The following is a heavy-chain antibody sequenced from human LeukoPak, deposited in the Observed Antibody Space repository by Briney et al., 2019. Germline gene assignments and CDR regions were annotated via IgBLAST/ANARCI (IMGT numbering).Heavy chain of an antibody. J-gene: IGHJ4*02. CDR2: ISWNSGSI. Sequence: GGSLRLSCAASGFTFDDYAMHWVRQAPGKGLEWVSGISWNSGSIGYADSVKGRFTISRDNAKNSLYLQMNSLRAEDTALYYCAKDGYSSSWLGRKNYFDYWGQGTLVTVSS. CDR1: GFTFDDYA. D-gene: IGHD6-13*01. V-gene: IGHV3-9*01. CDR3: AKDGYSSSWLGRKNYFDY.